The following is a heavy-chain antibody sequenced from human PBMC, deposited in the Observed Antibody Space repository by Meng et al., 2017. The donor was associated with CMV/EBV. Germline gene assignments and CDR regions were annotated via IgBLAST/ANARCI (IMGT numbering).Heavy chain of an antibody. V-gene: IGHV3-21*01. D-gene: IGHD3-3*01. CDR3: ARGNDFWSGPDDY. CDR1: GFTFSSYS. J-gene: IGHJ4*02. Sequence: GGSLRLSCAASGFTFSSYSMNWVRQAPGKGLEWVSSISSSGSYIYYADSVKGRFTISRDNAKNSLYLQMNSLRAEDTALYYCARGNDFWSGPDDYWGQGTLVTVSS. CDR2: ISSSGSYI.